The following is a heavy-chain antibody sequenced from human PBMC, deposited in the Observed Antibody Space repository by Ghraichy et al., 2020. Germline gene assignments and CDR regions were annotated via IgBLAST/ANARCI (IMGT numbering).Heavy chain of an antibody. Sequence: GGSLRLSCAASGFTFSNYNMVWVRQAPGKGLEWLSYISGSSDTIYYTDSVKGRFTISRDNAKSSLSLQMNSLRGEDTAVYYCARTFRILDSRSGGPPKFLDSWGQGTLVTVS. D-gene: IGHD3-16*01. CDR2: ISGSSDTI. CDR3: ARTFRILDSRSGGPPKFLDS. J-gene: IGHJ4*02. CDR1: GFTFSNYN. V-gene: IGHV3-48*01.